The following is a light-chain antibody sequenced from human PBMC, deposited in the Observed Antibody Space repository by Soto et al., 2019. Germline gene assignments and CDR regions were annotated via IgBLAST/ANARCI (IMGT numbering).Light chain of an antibody. CDR2: AAS. Sequence: DIQMTQSPSSLSASAGDRVTITCRASQSIYNYLNWYQQKPGKAPQLLIFAASSLQSGVPSRFRGSGSGTDFTFTISRLQPEDIATYYCQQYENLPTFGQGTRLEIK. CDR1: QSIYNY. J-gene: IGKJ5*01. V-gene: IGKV1-33*01. CDR3: QQYENLPT.